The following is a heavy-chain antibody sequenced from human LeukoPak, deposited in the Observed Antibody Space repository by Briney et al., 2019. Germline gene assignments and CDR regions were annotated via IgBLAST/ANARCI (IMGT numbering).Heavy chain of an antibody. CDR3: ARDAPYYDFWSGYYWDAFDI. CDR1: GGSISSYY. J-gene: IGHJ3*02. D-gene: IGHD3-3*01. Sequence: SETLSLTCTVSGGSISSYYWSWIRQPAGKGLEWIGRIYTSGSTNYNPSLKSRVTMSVDTSKNQFSLKLRSVTAADTAVYYCARDAPYYDFWSGYYWDAFDIWGQGTMVTVSS. V-gene: IGHV4-4*07. CDR2: IYTSGST.